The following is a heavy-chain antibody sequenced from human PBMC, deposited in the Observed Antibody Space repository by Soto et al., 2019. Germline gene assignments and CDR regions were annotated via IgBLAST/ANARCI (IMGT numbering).Heavy chain of an antibody. CDR3: ARLRNHYFMDV. J-gene: IGHJ6*03. CDR1: GGSISGPY. CDR2: IYYSGTT. V-gene: IGHV4-59*08. D-gene: IGHD2-15*01. Sequence: SETLSLTCSVSGGSISGPYWSWVRQPPGRGLGWIGWIYYSGTTNYNPSLQSRVTISEDTSKVRFSLKRGSVSAADTAIYYCARLRNHYFMDVWGKGTTVTVSS.